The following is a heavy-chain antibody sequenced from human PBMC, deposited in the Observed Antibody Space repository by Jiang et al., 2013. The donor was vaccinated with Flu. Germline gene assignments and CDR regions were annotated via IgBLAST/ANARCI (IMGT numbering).Heavy chain of an antibody. Sequence: PGRSLRLSCAASGFTFSSYGMHWVRQAPGKGLEWVAVIWYDGSNKYYADSVKGRFTISRDNSKNTLYLQMNSLRAEDTAVYYCAKDGYCSSTSCYPMGNPFYYYYYMDVWGKGTTVTVSS. J-gene: IGHJ6*03. CDR3: AKDGYCSSTSCYPMGNPFYYYYYMDV. V-gene: IGHV3-33*06. CDR1: GFTFSSYG. D-gene: IGHD2-2*01. CDR2: IWYDGSNK.